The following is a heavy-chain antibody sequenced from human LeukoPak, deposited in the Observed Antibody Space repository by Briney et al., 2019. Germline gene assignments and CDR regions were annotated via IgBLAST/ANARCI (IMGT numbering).Heavy chain of an antibody. V-gene: IGHV3-21*01. Sequence: GGSLRLSCAASGFTFSSYSMNWVRQAPGKGLEWVSSISSSSSYIYYADSVKGRFTISRDNAKNSLHLQMNSLRAEDAAVYYCARDLYQLPDIWGQGTLVTVSS. J-gene: IGHJ4*02. CDR3: ARDLYQLPDI. CDR1: GFTFSSYS. CDR2: ISSSSSYI. D-gene: IGHD2-2*01.